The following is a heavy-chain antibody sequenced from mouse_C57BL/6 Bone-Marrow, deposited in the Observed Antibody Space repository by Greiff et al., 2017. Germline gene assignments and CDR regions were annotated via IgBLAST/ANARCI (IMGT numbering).Heavy chain of an antibody. CDR1: DSEVFPIAY. D-gene: IGHD3-2*02. V-gene: IGHV15-2*01. J-gene: IGHJ4*01. CDR3: ARRLRLPMDY. Sequence: QVQLQQSGSELRSPGSSVKLSCKDFDSEVFPIAYMSWVRQKPGHGFEWIGGILPSIGRTIYGEKFEDKATFDADTLSNTAYLELNSLTSEDSAIYYCARRLRLPMDYWGQGTSVTVSS. CDR2: ILPSIGRT.